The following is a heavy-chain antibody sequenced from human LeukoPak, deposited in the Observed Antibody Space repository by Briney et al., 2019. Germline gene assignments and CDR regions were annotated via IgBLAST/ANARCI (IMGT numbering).Heavy chain of an antibody. CDR2: IHFSGST. CDR3: AILGGYPNWFDP. J-gene: IGHJ5*02. V-gene: IGHV4-39*01. Sequence: PSETLSLTCTVSGGSISSSSYYWGWFRQPPGKGLEWIGSIHFSGSTYYSPSLKSRVTISMDTSKNQFSLKLSSVTAADTAVYYCAILGGYPNWFDPWGQGTLVTVSS. D-gene: IGHD6-13*01. CDR1: GGSISSSSYY.